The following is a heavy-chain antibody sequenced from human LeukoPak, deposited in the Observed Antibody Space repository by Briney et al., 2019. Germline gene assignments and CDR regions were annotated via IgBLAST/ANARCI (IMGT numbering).Heavy chain of an antibody. CDR2: ISVGGTTT. V-gene: IGHV3-23*01. CDR1: GFTFSSYG. Sequence: GGTLRLSCAASGFTFSSYGMSWVRQAPGKGLEWVSSISVGGTTTYYADSVKGRFSISRDNSKNTLYLQMNSLRAEDTAVYYCARILDSAWGELGYWGQGTLVTVSS. J-gene: IGHJ4*02. CDR3: ARILDSAWGELGY. D-gene: IGHD6-19*01.